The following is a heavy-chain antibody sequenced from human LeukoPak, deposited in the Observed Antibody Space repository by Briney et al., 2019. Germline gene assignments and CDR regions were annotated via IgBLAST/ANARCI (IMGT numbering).Heavy chain of an antibody. CDR1: GYTFTSYD. D-gene: IGHD4-17*01. J-gene: IGHJ4*02. Sequence: ASVKVSCKASGYTFTSYDINWVRQATGQGLEWMGCMNPNSGNTGYAQKFQGRVTITRNTSISTAYMELSSLRSEDTAVYYCAWGITYAAVTTFGYWCQGTLVTVSS. CDR2: MNPNSGNT. V-gene: IGHV1-8*03. CDR3: AWGITYAAVTTFGY.